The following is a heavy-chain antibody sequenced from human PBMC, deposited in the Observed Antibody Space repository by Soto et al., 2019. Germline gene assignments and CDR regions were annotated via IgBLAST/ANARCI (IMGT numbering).Heavy chain of an antibody. J-gene: IGHJ4*02. D-gene: IGHD6-19*01. Sequence: SETLSLTCTVSGGSISSYYWGWIRQPPGKGLEWIGSIYYSGSTYYNPSLKSRVTISVDTSKNQFSLKLSSVTAADTAVYYCANSGYSSGWYKFSFDYWGQGTLVTVSS. CDR2: IYYSGST. CDR1: GGSISSYY. CDR3: ANSGYSSGWYKFSFDY. V-gene: IGHV4-39*01.